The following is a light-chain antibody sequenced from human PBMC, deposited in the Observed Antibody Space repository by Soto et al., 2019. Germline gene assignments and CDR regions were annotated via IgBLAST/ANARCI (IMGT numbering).Light chain of an antibody. Sequence: EIVLTQSPGTLSLSPGERATFSCRASQSVSSSYIAWYQQKRGQAPRRLIYGASSRATGIPDRFSGSGSGTDFTLTISRLEPEDFAVYYCQQYGSSPPWTFGQGTKV. CDR2: GAS. J-gene: IGKJ1*01. CDR1: QSVSSSY. CDR3: QQYGSSPPWT. V-gene: IGKV3-20*01.